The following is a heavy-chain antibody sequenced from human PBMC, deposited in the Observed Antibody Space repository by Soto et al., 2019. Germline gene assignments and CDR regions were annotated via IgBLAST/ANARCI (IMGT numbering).Heavy chain of an antibody. CDR1: GFMFTTYL. CDR2: IKQGGNEK. CDR3: VGALTYEVPYYYYGMDG. J-gene: IGHJ6*02. Sequence: PGGSLRLSCEASGFMFTTYLMSWVRQAPGKGLEWVANIKQGGNEKFYVDSVKGRFTISRDNAKKSLFLQMNSLRPEDTAVYYCVGALTYEVPYYYYGMDGGGQGTTVTVSS. V-gene: IGHV3-7*01. D-gene: IGHD3-16*01.